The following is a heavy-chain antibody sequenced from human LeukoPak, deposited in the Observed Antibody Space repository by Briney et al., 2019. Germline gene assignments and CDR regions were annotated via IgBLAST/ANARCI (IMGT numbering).Heavy chain of an antibody. CDR1: GYTFTGYY. Sequence: ASVKVSCKASGYTFTGYYMHWVRQAPGQGLEWMGWINPNSGGTNYAQKFQGRVTMTRDTSISTAYMELSRLRSDDTAVYYCARERGSYGAFDIWGRGTMVTVSS. CDR2: INPNSGGT. V-gene: IGHV1-2*02. CDR3: ARERGSYGAFDI. J-gene: IGHJ3*02. D-gene: IGHD1-26*01.